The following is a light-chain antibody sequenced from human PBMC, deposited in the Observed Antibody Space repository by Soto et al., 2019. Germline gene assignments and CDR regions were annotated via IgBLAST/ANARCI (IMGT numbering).Light chain of an antibody. V-gene: IGLV2-8*01. J-gene: IGLJ1*01. CDR3: SSYAGSNTVGV. CDR1: SSDIGGYNY. Sequence: QSALTQPHSASGSPGQSVTICCTGTSSDIGGYNYVSWYQQHPGKAPKLLIYEVSKRPSGVPDRFSGSKSGNRASLTVSGLQAEDEADYFCSSYAGSNTVGVFGTGTKLTVL. CDR2: EVS.